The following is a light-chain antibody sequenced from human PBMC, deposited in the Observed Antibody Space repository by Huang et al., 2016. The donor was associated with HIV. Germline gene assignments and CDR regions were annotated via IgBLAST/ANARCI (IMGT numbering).Light chain of an antibody. J-gene: IGKJ3*01. CDR2: GAS. V-gene: IGKV3-15*01. CDR1: QSISTN. CDR3: QQYNNWPPEET. Sequence: EIVMTQSPATLSVSPGERATLSCRASQSISTNLAWYQQKPGQAPRLLIYGASTRASGIPARFSGSGSETEFTLTISSLQSEDFAVYYCQQYNNWPPEETFGPGTKVDIK.